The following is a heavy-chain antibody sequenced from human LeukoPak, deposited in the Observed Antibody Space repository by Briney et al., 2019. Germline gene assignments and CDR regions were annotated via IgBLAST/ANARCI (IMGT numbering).Heavy chain of an antibody. Sequence: ASETLSLTCTVSGYSISSGYYWGWIRQPPGEGLEWIGNIYHTGSTYYNPSLKSRVTISVDTSKNQFSLKLSSVTAADTAVYFCASDRSGYYYVDYWGQGILVTVSS. CDR3: ASDRSGYYYVDY. CDR2: IYHTGST. D-gene: IGHD3-22*01. CDR1: GYSISSGYY. J-gene: IGHJ4*02. V-gene: IGHV4-38-2*02.